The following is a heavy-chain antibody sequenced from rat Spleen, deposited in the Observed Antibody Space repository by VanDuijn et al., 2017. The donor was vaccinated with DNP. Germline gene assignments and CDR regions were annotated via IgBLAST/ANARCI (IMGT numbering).Heavy chain of an antibody. CDR2: ISYDGSST. CDR1: GFTFSNYD. D-gene: IGHD1-5*01. Sequence: EVQLVESGGGLVQPGRSMKLSCAASGFTFSNYDMAWVRQAPTKGLEWVASISYDGSSTYYRDSVKGRFTISRDNAKSTLYLQMDSLRSEDTATYYCTTGDRYNSNWFAYWGQGTLVTVSS. V-gene: IGHV5-20*01. CDR3: TTGDRYNSNWFAY. J-gene: IGHJ3*01.